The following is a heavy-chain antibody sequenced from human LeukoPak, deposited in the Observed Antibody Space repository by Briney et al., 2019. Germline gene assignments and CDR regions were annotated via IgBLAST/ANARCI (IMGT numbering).Heavy chain of an antibody. CDR2: ITSSSTYV. V-gene: IGHV3-21*01. CDR3: ARDINYYGSRSYPSGVDY. J-gene: IGHJ4*02. Sequence: GGSLRLSCAASGFTFSSYEMNWVRQAPGEGLEWVSSITSSSTYVYYADSVKGRFTISRDNAKNSLYLQMNSLRAEDTAVYYCARDINYYGSRSYPSGVDYWGQGTLVTVSS. CDR1: GFTFSSYE. D-gene: IGHD3-10*01.